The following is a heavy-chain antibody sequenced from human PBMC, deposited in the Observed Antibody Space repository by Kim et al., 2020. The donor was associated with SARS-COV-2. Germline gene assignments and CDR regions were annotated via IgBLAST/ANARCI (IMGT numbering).Heavy chain of an antibody. CDR1: GFTFDDYA. CDR2: ISWNSGSI. J-gene: IGHJ6*02. CDR3: AKVMRENYYYYGMDV. V-gene: IGHV3-9*01. Sequence: GGSLRLSCAASGFTFDDYAMHWVRQAPGKGLEWVSGISWNSGSIGYADSVKGRFTISRDNAKNSLYLQMDSLRAEDTALYYCAKVMRENYYYYGMDVWGQGTTVTVSS.